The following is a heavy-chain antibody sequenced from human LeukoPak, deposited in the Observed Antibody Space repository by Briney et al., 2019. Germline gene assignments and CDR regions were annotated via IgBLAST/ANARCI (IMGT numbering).Heavy chain of an antibody. V-gene: IGHV3-7*01. CDR3: ARVLDNSSRRYQSLKY. CDR2: IKQDESEK. J-gene: IGHJ4*02. D-gene: IGHD2/OR15-2a*01. Sequence: QPGGSLRLSCAVSGFTFSSYWMNWVRQSPGKGLEWVANIKQDESEKYYVDSVKGRFTISRDNAKNSLYLQMDSLRAEDTAVYYCARVLDNSSRRYQSLKYWGQGTLVTVSS. CDR1: GFTFSSYW.